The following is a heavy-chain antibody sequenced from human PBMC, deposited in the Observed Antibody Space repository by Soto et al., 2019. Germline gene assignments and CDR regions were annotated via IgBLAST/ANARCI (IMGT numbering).Heavy chain of an antibody. J-gene: IGHJ4*02. V-gene: IGHV1-18*01. Sequence: QVQRVQSGAEVKKPGASVKVSCKASGYTFTSYGISWVRQAPGQGLAWMGWISAYNGNTNYAQKLQGRVTMTTDTSTRTAYMELRSLRSDDTAVYYCARSGCSGGSCYSYYFDYWGPGTLVTVSS. CDR1: GYTFTSYG. CDR2: ISAYNGNT. D-gene: IGHD2-15*01. CDR3: ARSGCSGGSCYSYYFDY.